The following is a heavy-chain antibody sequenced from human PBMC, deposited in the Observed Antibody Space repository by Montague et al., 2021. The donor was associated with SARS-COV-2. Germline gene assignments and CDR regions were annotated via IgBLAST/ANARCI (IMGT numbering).Heavy chain of an antibody. Sequence: ETLSLTCTVSGGTISTSSFHWGWVRQAPGKGLEWVANIKEDGSEKYYVDSVKGRFTISRDNAKNSLSLQMNSLRAEDTAVYYCARTGYFASGNYVWGQGTLVTVSS. V-gene: IGHV3-7*01. J-gene: IGHJ4*02. CDR1: GGTISTSSFH. D-gene: IGHD3-10*01. CDR2: IKEDGSEK. CDR3: ARTGYFASGNYV.